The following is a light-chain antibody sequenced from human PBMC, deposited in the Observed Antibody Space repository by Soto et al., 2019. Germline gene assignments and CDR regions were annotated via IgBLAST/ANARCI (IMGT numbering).Light chain of an antibody. V-gene: IGLV3-21*02. CDR3: RVWDSSSGHYV. J-gene: IGLJ1*01. Sequence: SYELTQPPSVSVAPGQTATITCGGDNIGRKSVHWYQQKPGQAPVLVVYDDTDRPSGIPERFSGSNSGNPATLTISRVEAGDEADYYCRVWDSSSGHYVFGTGTKVTVL. CDR1: NIGRKS. CDR2: DDT.